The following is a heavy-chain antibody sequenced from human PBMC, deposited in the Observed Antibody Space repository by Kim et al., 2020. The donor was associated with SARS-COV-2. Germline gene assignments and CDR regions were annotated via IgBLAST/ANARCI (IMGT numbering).Heavy chain of an antibody. J-gene: IGHJ4*02. V-gene: IGHV3-9*01. CDR3: AKDNFGVLDY. Sequence: GGSLRLSCAASGFTFGDFAMHWVRQAPGKGLEWVSSISWNSGNVRYVDSVKGRFTISRDNADNVLYLQMHSLRAEDTALYYCAKDNFGVLDYWGRGTLVTVS. CDR1: GFTFGDFA. CDR2: ISWNSGNV. D-gene: IGHD4-17*01.